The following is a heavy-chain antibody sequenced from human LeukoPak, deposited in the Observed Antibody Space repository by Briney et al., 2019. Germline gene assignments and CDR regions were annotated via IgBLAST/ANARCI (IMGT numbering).Heavy chain of an antibody. CDR1: GYSISSDYY. V-gene: IGHV4-38-2*01. CDR2: IFQTGTT. D-gene: IGHD3-3*01. J-gene: IGHJ6*03. CDR3: ARARGTAIFGVVILDYYMDI. Sequence: PSETLSLTCAVSGYSISSDYYWGWIRQPPGKGLEWIASIFQTGTTNYNPSLKSRVTISVDTSKNQFSLKLSSVSAADTAVYYCARARGTAIFGVVILDYYMDIWGKGTTVTVSS.